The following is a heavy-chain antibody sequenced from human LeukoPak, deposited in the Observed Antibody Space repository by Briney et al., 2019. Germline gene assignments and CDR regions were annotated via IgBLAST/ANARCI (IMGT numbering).Heavy chain of an antibody. CDR1: GDSIRSITYY. D-gene: IGHD3-10*01. CDR3: ARHYYSASTTYYPFYFDY. CDR2: IYYSGNT. Sequence: PSETLSLTCDVSGDSIRSITYYWGWIRQPPGRGLEWIGSIYYSGNTYYNPSLKGRVTISVHTSKNQFSLKLTSVTAADTAVYYCARHYYSASTTYYPFYFDYWGQGTLVTVSS. J-gene: IGHJ4*02. V-gene: IGHV4-39*01.